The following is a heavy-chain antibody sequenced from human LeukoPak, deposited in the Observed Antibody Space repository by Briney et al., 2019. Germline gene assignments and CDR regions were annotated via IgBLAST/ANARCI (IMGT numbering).Heavy chain of an antibody. V-gene: IGHV1-8*03. D-gene: IGHD3-3*01. CDR2: MNPNSGNT. CDR3: ARGGVPDYDLWSGYGDY. Sequence: ASVKVSCKASGYTFTSYDINWVRQATGQGLEWMGWMNPNSGNTGYAQKFQGRVTITRNTSISTAYMELSSLRSEDTAVYYCARGGVPDYDLWSGYGDYWGQGTLVTVSS. CDR1: GYTFTSYD. J-gene: IGHJ4*02.